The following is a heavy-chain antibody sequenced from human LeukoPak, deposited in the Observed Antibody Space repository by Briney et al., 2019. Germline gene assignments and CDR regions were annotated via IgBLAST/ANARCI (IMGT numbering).Heavy chain of an antibody. CDR1: GFTFSSYS. V-gene: IGHV3-48*02. Sequence: GGSLRLSCAASGFTFSSYSMNWVRQAPGKGLEWVSYISSSSSTIYYADSVKGRFTISRDNAKNSLYLQMNSLRDEDTAVYYCARDQGYCSGGSCYYYYGMDVWGQGTTVTVSS. D-gene: IGHD2-15*01. CDR2: ISSSSSTI. CDR3: ARDQGYCSGGSCYYYYGMDV. J-gene: IGHJ6*02.